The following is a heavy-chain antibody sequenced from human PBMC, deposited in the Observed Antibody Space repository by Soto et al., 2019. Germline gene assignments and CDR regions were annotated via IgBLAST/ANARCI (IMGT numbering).Heavy chain of an antibody. J-gene: IGHJ4*02. CDR2: ISSNGGST. D-gene: IGHD6-6*01. Sequence: GGSLRLSCAASGFTFSSYAMHWVRQAPGKGLEYFSAISSNGGSTYYANSVKGRFTISRDNSKNTLYLQMGSLRAEDMAVYYCARELGSYSSSYDYWGQGTLVTVSS. CDR1: GFTFSSYA. CDR3: ARELGSYSSSYDY. V-gene: IGHV3-64*01.